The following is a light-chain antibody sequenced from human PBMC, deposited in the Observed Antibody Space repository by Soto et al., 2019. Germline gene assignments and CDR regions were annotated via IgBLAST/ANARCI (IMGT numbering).Light chain of an antibody. Sequence: DIQMTQSPSTLSASVGDRVTITCRASQSISSWLAWYQQKPGRAPKLLIYDSSSLESGVPSRFSGSGSGTEFLLTISTMQPDDFATYYCQQYDSFSVTFGQGTRLEIK. CDR2: DSS. J-gene: IGKJ5*01. CDR3: QQYDSFSVT. V-gene: IGKV1-5*01. CDR1: QSISSW.